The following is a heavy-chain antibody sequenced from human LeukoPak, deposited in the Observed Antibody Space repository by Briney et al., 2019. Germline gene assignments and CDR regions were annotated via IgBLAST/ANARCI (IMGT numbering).Heavy chain of an antibody. Sequence: ASVKVSCKASGYTFTGYCLHWVRQAPGQGLEWMGWINPNDDGTKSAQKFQGRVTMTKDTSINTAYMELSSLRSDDTAMYYCARGLFYYDSGSYHRFDYWGLGTLVTVSS. D-gene: IGHD3-22*01. CDR2: INPNDDGT. CDR1: GYTFTGYC. J-gene: IGHJ4*02. CDR3: ARGLFYYDSGSYHRFDY. V-gene: IGHV1-2*02.